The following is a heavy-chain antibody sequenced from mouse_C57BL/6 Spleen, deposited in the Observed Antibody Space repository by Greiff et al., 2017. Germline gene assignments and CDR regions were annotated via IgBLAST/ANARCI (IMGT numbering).Heavy chain of an antibody. V-gene: IGHV14-4*01. J-gene: IGHJ2*01. CDR2: IDPENGDT. D-gene: IGHD3-3*01. CDR1: GFNIKDDY. CDR3: TTGRDSSFDY. Sequence: VQLQQSGAELVRPGASVKLSCTASGFNIKDDYMHWVKQRPEQGLEWIGWIDPENGDTEYASKFQGKATITADTSSNTAYLQLSSLTSEDTAVYYCTTGRDSSFDYWGQGTTLTVSS.